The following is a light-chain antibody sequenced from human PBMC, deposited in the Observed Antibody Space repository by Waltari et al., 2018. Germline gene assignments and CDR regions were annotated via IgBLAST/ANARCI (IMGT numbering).Light chain of an antibody. CDR1: NIGSKA. V-gene: IGLV3-21*03. J-gene: IGLJ3*02. CDR2: DDI. Sequence: SYALTQPPSVSVPPGKTARITCGGDNIGSKAVHWYQQKAGQAPVLVVYDDIERPSGIPERFSGSNSGNTATLTIGRVEAVDEADYFCQVWESSTDHFWVFGGGTKLTVL. CDR3: QVWESSTDHFWV.